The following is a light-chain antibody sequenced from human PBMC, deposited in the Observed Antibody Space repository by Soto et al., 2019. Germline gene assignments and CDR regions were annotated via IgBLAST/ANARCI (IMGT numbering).Light chain of an antibody. V-gene: IGKV3-15*01. Sequence: IVMTQSPATLSVSPGERATLSCRASQSVGTKLAWYQQTRGQAPRLLIYGASNRATGVPARFSGSVSGTEFTLTISSLQSEDFAVYYCQQYSSSLWTFGQGTKVEIK. J-gene: IGKJ1*01. CDR3: QQYSSSLWT. CDR1: QSVGTK. CDR2: GAS.